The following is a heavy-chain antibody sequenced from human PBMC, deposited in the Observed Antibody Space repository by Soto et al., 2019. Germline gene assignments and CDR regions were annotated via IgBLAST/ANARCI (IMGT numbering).Heavy chain of an antibody. V-gene: IGHV3-21*01. D-gene: IGHD2-15*01. CDR1: GFTFSSYS. CDR2: ISSSSSYI. J-gene: IGHJ5*02. Sequence: PGGSLRLSCAASGFTFSSYSMNWVRQAPGKGLEWVSSISSSSSYIYYADSVKGRFTISRDNAKNSLYLQMNSLRAEDTAVYYCARHFISAGSLIWFDPWGQGTLVTVSS. CDR3: ARHFISAGSLIWFDP.